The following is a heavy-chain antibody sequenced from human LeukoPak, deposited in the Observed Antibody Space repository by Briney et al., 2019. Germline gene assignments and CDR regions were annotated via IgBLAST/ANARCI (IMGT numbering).Heavy chain of an antibody. D-gene: IGHD2-15*01. CDR2: INHGGGT. CDR3: ARCVSPQEGDIVVVVAATGNWFDP. Sequence: SGTPSLTCAVYGGSFSGYYWSWVRQPPGKGLGWGVEINHGGGTNYNPPLKSRVTISVDTSKNQCSLKLSYVTAADTAVYYCARCVSPQEGDIVVVVAATGNWFDPWGQGTLVTVSS. CDR1: GGSFSGYY. J-gene: IGHJ5*02. V-gene: IGHV4-34*01.